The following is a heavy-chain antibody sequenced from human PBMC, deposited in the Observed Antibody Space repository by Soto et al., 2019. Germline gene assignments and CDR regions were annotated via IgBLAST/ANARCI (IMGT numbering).Heavy chain of an antibody. CDR1: GGTFSSYA. V-gene: IGHV1-69*06. Sequence: SVKVSCKASGGTFSSYAISWVRQAPGQGLEWMGGIIPIFGTANYAQKFQGRVTITADKSTSTAYMELSSLRSEDTAVYYCGRDNAGTTDYWGQGTLVTVSS. J-gene: IGHJ4*02. D-gene: IGHD1-7*01. CDR3: GRDNAGTTDY. CDR2: IIPIFGTA.